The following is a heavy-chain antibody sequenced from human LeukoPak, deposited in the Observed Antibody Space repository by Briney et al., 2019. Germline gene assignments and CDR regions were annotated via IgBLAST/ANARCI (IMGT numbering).Heavy chain of an antibody. Sequence: GGSLRLSCAASGFTFSSYAMHWVRQAPGKGLEWVAVISYDGSNKYYADSVRGRFTISRDNSKNTVYLQMNSLRTEDTAVYYCARSLTMVRAYDYWGQGTLVTVSS. CDR3: ARSLTMVRAYDY. D-gene: IGHD3-10*01. V-gene: IGHV3-30*04. CDR2: ISYDGSNK. CDR1: GFTFSSYA. J-gene: IGHJ4*02.